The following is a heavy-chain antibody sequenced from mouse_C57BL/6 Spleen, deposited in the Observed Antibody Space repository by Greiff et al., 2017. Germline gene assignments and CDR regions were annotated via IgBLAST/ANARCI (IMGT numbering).Heavy chain of an antibody. CDR1: GFSLTSYG. V-gene: IGHV2-2*01. CDR3: ARNGYDEDYYAMDY. D-gene: IGHD2-14*01. J-gene: IGHJ4*01. CDR2: IWSGGST. Sequence: QVQLQQSGPGLVQPSQSLSITCTVSGFSLTSYGVHWVRQSPGKGLEWLGVIWSGGSTDYHAAFISRLSISKDNSKSQVFFKMNSLQADDTAIYYCARNGYDEDYYAMDYWGQGTSVTVSS.